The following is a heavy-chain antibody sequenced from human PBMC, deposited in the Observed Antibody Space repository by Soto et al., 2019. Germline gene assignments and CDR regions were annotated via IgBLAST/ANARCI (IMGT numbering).Heavy chain of an antibody. CDR1: GGSISISNW. CDR3: ARDLEFRVLEWLSDPRSGMAV. CDR2: IYHSGST. Sequence: SETLSLTCAVSGGSISISNWWSWVRQPPGKGLEWIGEIYHSGSTNYNPSLKSRVTISVDKSKNQFSLKLSSVTAADTAVYYCARDLEFRVLEWLSDPRSGMAVWVQGTTVTDFS. J-gene: IGHJ6*01. V-gene: IGHV4-4*02. D-gene: IGHD3-3*01.